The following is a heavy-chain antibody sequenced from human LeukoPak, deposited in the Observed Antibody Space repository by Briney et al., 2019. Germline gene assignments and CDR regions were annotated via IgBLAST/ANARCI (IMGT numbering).Heavy chain of an antibody. V-gene: IGHV1-18*01. D-gene: IGHD1-26*01. CDR3: ASGSSDKGYYYGMDV. Sequence: ASVKVSCKASGYTFTSYGISWVRQAPGQGLEWMGWISAYNGNTNYAQKLQGRVTMTTDTSTSTAYMELRSLRSDDTAVYYYASGSSDKGYYYGMDVWGQGTTVTVSS. J-gene: IGHJ6*02. CDR2: ISAYNGNT. CDR1: GYTFTSYG.